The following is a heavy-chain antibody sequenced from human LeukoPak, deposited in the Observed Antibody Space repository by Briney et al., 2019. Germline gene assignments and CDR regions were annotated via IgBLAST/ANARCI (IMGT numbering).Heavy chain of an antibody. D-gene: IGHD2-15*01. J-gene: IGHJ4*02. CDR2: ISRNGGST. CDR1: GFTFSSYA. V-gene: IGHV3-64D*06. CDR3: VKSLVVALGYCSGGSCGTDY. Sequence: GGALRLSCSASGFTFSSYAMHWVRQAPGKGLEYVSAISRNGGSTYYADSVKGRFSISRDNSKNTLYLQMRSLRAEDTAVYYCVKSLVVALGYCSGGSCGTDYWGQGTLVTVSS.